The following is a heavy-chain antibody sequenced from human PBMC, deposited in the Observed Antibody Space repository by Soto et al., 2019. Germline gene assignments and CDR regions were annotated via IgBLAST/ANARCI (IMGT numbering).Heavy chain of an antibody. Sequence: SETRSLTCTVSGGSISSGGYYWSWIRQPPGKGLEWIGYIYYSGSTYYNPSLKGRVTISVDTSKNQFSLKLSSVTAADTAVYYCARGTYDSSGYYLDYWGQGTLVTVYS. D-gene: IGHD3-22*01. CDR2: IYYSGST. V-gene: IGHV4-30-4*01. J-gene: IGHJ4*02. CDR3: ARGTYDSSGYYLDY. CDR1: GGSISSGGYY.